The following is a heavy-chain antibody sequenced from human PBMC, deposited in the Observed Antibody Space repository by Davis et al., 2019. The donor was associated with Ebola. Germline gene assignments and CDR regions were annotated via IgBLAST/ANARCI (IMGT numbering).Heavy chain of an antibody. V-gene: IGHV3-74*01. Sequence: PGGSLRLSCAASGLTFTNYWMHWVRQAPGRGPVWVARINGDGSGTSYADSVKGRFTISRDNAMNTLYLQMNSLRAEDTAIYYCARGWYRTGLDVWGQGTTVTVSS. CDR1: GLTFTNYW. D-gene: IGHD6-19*01. CDR2: INGDGSGT. CDR3: ARGWYRTGLDV. J-gene: IGHJ6*02.